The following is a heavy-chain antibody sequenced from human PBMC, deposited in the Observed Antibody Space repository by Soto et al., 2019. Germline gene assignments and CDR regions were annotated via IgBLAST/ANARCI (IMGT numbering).Heavy chain of an antibody. D-gene: IGHD3-10*01. CDR1: GFSLSTSGVG. CDR2: IYWNDDK. J-gene: IGHJ4*02. Sequence: QITLKESGPALVNPTQTLTLTCTFSGFSLSTSGVGVGWIRQPPGKALEWLALIYWNDDKRYSPCLKSRLTITKDTAKTQVVLTMTNINPVDTATYYCEHAYCDGSGSDPDYWGQGTLVTVSS. CDR3: EHAYCDGSGSDPDY. V-gene: IGHV2-5*01.